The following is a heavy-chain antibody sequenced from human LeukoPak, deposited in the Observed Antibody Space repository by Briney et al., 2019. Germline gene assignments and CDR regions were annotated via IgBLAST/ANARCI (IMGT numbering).Heavy chain of an antibody. CDR3: AKEPTTIEVPFDI. CDR1: GFSFSTYD. J-gene: IGHJ4*02. Sequence: PGGSLRLSCVGSGFSFSTYDMGWVRQTPGKGLEWVSAISTTGGYTEDADSVKGWFTISRDNSQNTLFLQMHSLRAEDTAVYYCAKEPTTIEVPFDIWGQGTLVTVS. CDR2: ISTTGGYT. D-gene: IGHD5-24*01. V-gene: IGHV3-23*01.